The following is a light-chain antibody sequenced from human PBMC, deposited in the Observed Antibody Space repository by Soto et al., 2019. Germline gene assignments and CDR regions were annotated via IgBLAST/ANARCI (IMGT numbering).Light chain of an antibody. J-gene: IGLJ1*01. Sequence: QSVLTHPGSVSWSPGQSVTISCTGASSDVGGYDYVSWYQQHPGKAPKLILYEVNIRPSGVSNHFSGSKSGNTASLIISGLQSDDQADYYCSSYSTTSTLVFGSGTKVTXL. V-gene: IGLV2-14*01. CDR3: SSYSTTSTLV. CDR2: EVN. CDR1: SSDVGGYDY.